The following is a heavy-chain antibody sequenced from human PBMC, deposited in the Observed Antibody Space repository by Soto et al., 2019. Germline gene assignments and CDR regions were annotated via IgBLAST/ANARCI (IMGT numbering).Heavy chain of an antibody. Sequence: PXETLSLTSTVPGGSISSYYWSWIGQPPGKGLEWIGYIYYSGSTNYNPSLKSRVTISVDTSKNQFSLKLSSVTAADTAVYYCERYDGYNFGWFDPWGQGTLVTVPS. J-gene: IGHJ5*02. CDR2: IYYSGST. V-gene: IGHV4-59*01. D-gene: IGHD5-12*01. CDR3: ERYDGYNFGWFDP. CDR1: GGSISSYY.